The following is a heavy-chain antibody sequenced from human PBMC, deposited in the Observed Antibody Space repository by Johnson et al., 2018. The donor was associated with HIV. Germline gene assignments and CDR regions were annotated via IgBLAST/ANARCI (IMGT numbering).Heavy chain of an antibody. Sequence: QVQLVESGGGVVQPGGSLRLSCAASGFSFSSYGMHWVRQAPGKGLKWVSGISWNSGSIGYADSVKGRFTIARDTSKNTLYLQMNSLRAEDTAVYYCAKEGLRWYPRGAFDIWGQGTMVTVSS. CDR1: GFSFSSYG. V-gene: IGHV3-NL1*01. J-gene: IGHJ3*02. CDR3: AKEGLRWYPRGAFDI. D-gene: IGHD4-23*01. CDR2: ISWNSGSI.